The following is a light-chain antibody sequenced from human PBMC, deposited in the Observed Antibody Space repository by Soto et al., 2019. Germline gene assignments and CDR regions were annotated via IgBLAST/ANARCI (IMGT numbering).Light chain of an antibody. CDR1: QSLLDSDGDTY. V-gene: IGKV2-24*01. CDR3: MQATQFPHT. CDR2: KTS. Sequence: DIVMTQTPLSSHVTLGQPASISCRSSQSLLDSDGDTYLSWLQQRPGQPPRLLIYKTSSRFSGVPDRVSGSGAGTDFTLKISRVEVEDGGVYYCMQATQFPHTFGQGTKLEI. J-gene: IGKJ2*01.